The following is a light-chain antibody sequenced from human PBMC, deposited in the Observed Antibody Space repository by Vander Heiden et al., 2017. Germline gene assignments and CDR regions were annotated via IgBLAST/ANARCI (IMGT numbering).Light chain of an antibody. CDR2: TAF. J-gene: IGKJ1*01. CDR1: QSIMNY. V-gene: IGKV1-39*01. Sequence: DIQMTPSPSSLSASVGDRVTISCRSSQSIMNYVSWFQLKPGKAPKLLSHTAFNLLSGVPSRFSGSAFQTEFTLTISSLQPEDFATYFCQQTYSAPRTFGQGTRVDFK. CDR3: QQTYSAPRT.